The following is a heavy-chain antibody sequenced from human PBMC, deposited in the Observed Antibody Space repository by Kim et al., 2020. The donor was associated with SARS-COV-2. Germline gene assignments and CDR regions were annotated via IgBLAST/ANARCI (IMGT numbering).Heavy chain of an antibody. D-gene: IGHD3-10*01. J-gene: IGHJ5*02. V-gene: IGHV1-18*01. CDR1: GYTFTSYG. CDR3: ARFRMVRGVIGGFDP. Sequence: ASVKVSCKASGYTFTSYGISWVRQAPGQGLEWMGWISAYNGNTNYAQKLQGRVTMTTDTSTSTAYMELRSLRSDDTAVYYCARFRMVRGVIGGFDPWGQGTLVTVSS. CDR2: ISAYNGNT.